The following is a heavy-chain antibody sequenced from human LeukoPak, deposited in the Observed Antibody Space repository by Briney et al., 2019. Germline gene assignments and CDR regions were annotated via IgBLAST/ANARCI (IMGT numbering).Heavy chain of an antibody. Sequence: ASVKVSCKASGYTFTSYGISWVRQAPGQGLEWMGWISAYNGNTNYAQKLQGRVTMTTDTSTSTAYMELRSLRSDDTAVYYCARDSTGGHYYYYMDVWGKGTTVTISS. CDR3: ARDSTGGHYYYYMDV. D-gene: IGHD2-8*02. CDR1: GYTFTSYG. J-gene: IGHJ6*03. V-gene: IGHV1-18*01. CDR2: ISAYNGNT.